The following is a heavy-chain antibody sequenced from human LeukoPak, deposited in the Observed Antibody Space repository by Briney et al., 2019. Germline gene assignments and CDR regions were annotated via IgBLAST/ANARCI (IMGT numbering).Heavy chain of an antibody. V-gene: IGHV3-53*01. Sequence: PGGSLRLSCAASGFIVSTKYMTWVRQAPGKGLEWVSVIYSGGGTYYADSVKGRFTISRDNSKNTLHLQMNNLRAEDTALYYCASGEMATVTLDYWGQGTLVTVSS. CDR3: ASGEMATVTLDY. J-gene: IGHJ4*02. D-gene: IGHD5-24*01. CDR2: IYSGGGT. CDR1: GFIVSTKY.